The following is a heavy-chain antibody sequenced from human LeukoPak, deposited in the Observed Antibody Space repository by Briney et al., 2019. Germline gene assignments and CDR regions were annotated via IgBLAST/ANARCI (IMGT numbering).Heavy chain of an antibody. Sequence: PGGSLRLSCAASGFTFSTYWMNWVRQAPGRGLEWVASIKDDGSEKNYVDSVKGRFTISRDNANKSLCLQMNSLRAEDTAVYYCARGSPVGDCWGQGTLVTVSS. D-gene: IGHD3-10*01. J-gene: IGHJ4*02. CDR3: ARGSPVGDC. CDR1: GFTFSTYW. CDR2: IKDDGSEK. V-gene: IGHV3-7*05.